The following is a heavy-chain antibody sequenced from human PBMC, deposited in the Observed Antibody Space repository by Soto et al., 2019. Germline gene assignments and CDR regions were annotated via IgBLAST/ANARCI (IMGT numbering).Heavy chain of an antibody. D-gene: IGHD3-3*01. CDR1: GGTFSSYA. CDR3: ARRDYDFWSGYPPANNWFDP. V-gene: IGHV1-69*12. J-gene: IGHJ5*02. Sequence: QVQLVQSGAEVKKPGSSVKVSCKASGGTFSSYAISWVRQAPGQGLEWMGGIIPIFGTANYAQKFQGRVTITADEPTSTAYMGLSSLRAEDTAVYYCARRDYDFWSGYPPANNWFDPWGQGTLVTVSS. CDR2: IIPIFGTA.